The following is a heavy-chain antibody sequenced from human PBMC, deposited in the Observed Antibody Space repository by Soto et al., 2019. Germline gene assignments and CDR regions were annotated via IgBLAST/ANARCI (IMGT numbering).Heavy chain of an antibody. Sequence: QVQLRQWGAGLLKPSETLSLTCAVYGGSFSGYYWSWIRQPPGKGLEWIGEINHSGSTNYNPSLKSRVTISVDTSKNQFSLKLSSVTAADTAVYYCARGIQWWQLLLSRWFDPWGQGTLVTVSS. CDR1: GGSFSGYY. D-gene: IGHD2-15*01. CDR3: ARGIQWWQLLLSRWFDP. V-gene: IGHV4-34*01. J-gene: IGHJ5*02. CDR2: INHSGST.